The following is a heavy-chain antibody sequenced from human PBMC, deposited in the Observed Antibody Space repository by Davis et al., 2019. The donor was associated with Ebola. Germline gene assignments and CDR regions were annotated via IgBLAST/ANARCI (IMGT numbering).Heavy chain of an antibody. Sequence: PGGSLRLSCTVSGDSLSSHYWHWIRQTPGKGLEWIGYIYYSGNTNYNPSLKSRVTISVDTSKSQFSLKLNSVTAAETAVYYCAREKRGYCTNGICYTTNAFDIWGQGTMVTVSS. D-gene: IGHD2-8*01. CDR3: AREKRGYCTNGICYTTNAFDI. CDR2: IYYSGNT. J-gene: IGHJ3*02. CDR1: GDSLSSHY. V-gene: IGHV4-59*11.